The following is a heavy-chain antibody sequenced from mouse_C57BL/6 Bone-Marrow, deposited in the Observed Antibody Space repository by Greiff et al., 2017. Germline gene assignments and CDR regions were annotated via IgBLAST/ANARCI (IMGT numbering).Heavy chain of an antibody. D-gene: IGHD1-1*01. V-gene: IGHV1-76*01. CDR3: ARSLYGSSYGFAY. J-gene: IGHJ3*01. CDR2: IYPGSGNT. CDR1: GYTFTDYY. Sequence: VQLQQSGAELVRPGASVKLSCKASGYTFTDYYINWVKQRPGQGLEWIARIYPGSGNTYYNEKFKGKATLTAEKSSSTAYMQLSSLTSEDSAVXFCARSLYGSSYGFAYWGQGTLVTVSA.